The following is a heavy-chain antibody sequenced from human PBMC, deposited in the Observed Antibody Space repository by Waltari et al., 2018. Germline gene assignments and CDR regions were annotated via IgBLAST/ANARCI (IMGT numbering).Heavy chain of an antibody. CDR2: IWFDGSKI. Sequence: QVQLVESGGGVVQPGKSLRLSCAGSGCGLGRFGIHWVRQAPGKGLEWVAIIWFDGSKIYYADSVKGRFTISRDNSRNTVYLQMNSLRPEDSGVYYCARCPDEYNYYYMEVWGRGTTVSVSS. CDR3: ARCPDEYNYYYMEV. J-gene: IGHJ6*03. V-gene: IGHV3-33*08. CDR1: GCGLGRFG.